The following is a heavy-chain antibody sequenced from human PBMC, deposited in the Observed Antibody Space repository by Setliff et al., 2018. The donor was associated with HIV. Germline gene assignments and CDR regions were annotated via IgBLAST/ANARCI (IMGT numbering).Heavy chain of an antibody. Sequence: LRLSCAASGFSFGSYWMSWVRQAPGKGLEWVADVKQDGSDKYYVDSVKGRFTISRDNAKNSLYLQMNSLRAEDTAVYYCARFRLYHYSNKVDYWGQGTLVTVSS. CDR3: ARFRLYHYSNKVDY. CDR1: GFSFGSYW. V-gene: IGHV3-7*01. J-gene: IGHJ4*02. CDR2: VKQDGSDK. D-gene: IGHD4-4*01.